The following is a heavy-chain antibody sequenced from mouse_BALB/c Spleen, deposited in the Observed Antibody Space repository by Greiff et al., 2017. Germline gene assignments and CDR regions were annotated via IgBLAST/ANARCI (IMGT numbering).Heavy chain of an antibody. CDR3: ARAPHYDGSSDGAMGY. Sequence: VQLQQSGAELVRPGTSVKVSCKASGYAFTNYLIEWVKQRPGQGLEWIGVINPGSGGTNYNEKFKGKATLTADKSSSTAYMQLSSLTSDDSAVYVCARAPHYDGSSDGAMGYWGQGTSVTVSS. CDR1: GYAFTNYL. V-gene: IGHV1-54*03. CDR2: INPGSGGT. D-gene: IGHD1-1*01. J-gene: IGHJ4*01.